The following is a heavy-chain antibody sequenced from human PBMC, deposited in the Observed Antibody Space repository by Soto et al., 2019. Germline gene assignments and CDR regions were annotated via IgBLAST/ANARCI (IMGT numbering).Heavy chain of an antibody. CDR3: VRDLGRYFRSGYMDL. CDR1: GFAFNTYS. D-gene: IGHD3-9*01. V-gene: IGHV3-21*01. CDR2: INEDSTYI. J-gene: IGHJ6*03. Sequence: GGSLRVSCTAAGFAFNTYSMNWVRQAPGKGLEWVSSINEDSTYIYYADSLRGRITISRDNAKDSLFLQMNSLRPDDTAVYYCVRDLGRYFRSGYMDLWGDGATVTVSS.